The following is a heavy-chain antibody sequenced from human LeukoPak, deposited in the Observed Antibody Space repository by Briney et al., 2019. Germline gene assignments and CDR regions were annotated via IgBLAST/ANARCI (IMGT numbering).Heavy chain of an antibody. CDR1: GLAFHNYA. CDR2: INWNSDTK. V-gene: IGHV3-9*01. J-gene: IGHJ6*02. Sequence: SLRLSCVVSGLAFHNYAMRWVRRPPGKGLEWVSAINWNSDTKAYADSVKGRFTISRDRARNSLYLQMDSLRPADTALYYCAKDTGGNGAYFYAMDVWGQGTSVTVSS. D-gene: IGHD4-23*01. CDR3: AKDTGGNGAYFYAMDV.